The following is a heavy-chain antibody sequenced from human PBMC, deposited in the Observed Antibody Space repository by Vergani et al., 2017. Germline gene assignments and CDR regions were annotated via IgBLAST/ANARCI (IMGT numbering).Heavy chain of an antibody. V-gene: IGHV3-21*04. J-gene: IGHJ1*01. Sequence: EVQLVESGGGLVKPGGSLRLSCAASGFTFSSYSMNWVRQAPGKGLEWVSSISSSSSYIYYADSVKGRFTISRDNAKNSLYLQMNSLRAEDTAVYYCAKPGIAVAGQGYFQHWGQGTLVTVSS. CDR3: AKPGIAVAGQGYFQH. D-gene: IGHD6-19*01. CDR1: GFTFSSYS. CDR2: ISSSSSYI.